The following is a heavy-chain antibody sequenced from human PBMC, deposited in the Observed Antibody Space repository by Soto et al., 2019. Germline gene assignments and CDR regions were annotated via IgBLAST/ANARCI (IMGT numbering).Heavy chain of an antibody. CDR3: GRGSSLTKVEY. Sequence: QVQLVQSGSEVKKPGSSVRVSCKASGGSVSNSAISWLRQAPGQGLEWMGGIIPIFGPAIYARKFQGRFTIRADESTGTAYMELNNVRSDDTAVYYYGRGSSLTKVEYWGQGTMVTVSS. V-gene: IGHV1-69*01. CDR2: IIPIFGPA. D-gene: IGHD6-6*01. J-gene: IGHJ4*02. CDR1: GGSVSNSA.